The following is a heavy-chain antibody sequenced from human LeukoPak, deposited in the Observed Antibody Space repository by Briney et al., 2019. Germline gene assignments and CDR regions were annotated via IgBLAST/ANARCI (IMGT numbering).Heavy chain of an antibody. D-gene: IGHD1-1*01. CDR3: ARFLNVTGYSTTPPGDL. CDR2: IIPMFGIP. Sequence: GASVKVSCKASGDTFSSYAITWVRQTPGQGLEWMGRIIPMFGIPNFAQEFQGRVTITADKSTSTAYMELSSLRSEDTGVYYCARFLNVTGYSTTPPGDLWGQGTLVTVSS. V-gene: IGHV1-69*04. CDR1: GDTFSSYA. J-gene: IGHJ4*02.